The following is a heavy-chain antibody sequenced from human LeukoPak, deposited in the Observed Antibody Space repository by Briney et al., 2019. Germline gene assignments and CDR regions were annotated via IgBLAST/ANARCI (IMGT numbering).Heavy chain of an antibody. D-gene: IGHD3-22*01. Sequence: KPSETLSLTCAVYGGSFSGYYWSWIRQPPGKGLEWIGEINHSGSTNYNPSLKSRVTISVDTSRNQFSLKLSSVTAADTAVYYCARVLFEDSSGYYYVASQHDAFDIWGQGTMVTVSS. V-gene: IGHV4-34*01. CDR1: GGSFSGYY. J-gene: IGHJ3*02. CDR2: INHSGST. CDR3: ARVLFEDSSGYYYVASQHDAFDI.